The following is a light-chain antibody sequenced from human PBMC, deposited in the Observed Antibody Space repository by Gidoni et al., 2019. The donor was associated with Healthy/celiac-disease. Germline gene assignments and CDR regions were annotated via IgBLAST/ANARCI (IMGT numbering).Light chain of an antibody. CDR2: GAS. CDR3: QQYNNWHPKT. V-gene: IGKV3-15*01. Sequence: EIVMTQSPATLSVSPGERATLSCRASQSVSSNLAWYQQKPVQAPRLLIYGASTRATGIPARVSGSGSGTELTLTISSLQSEDFAVYYCQQYNNWHPKTFGQGTKVEIK. J-gene: IGKJ1*01. CDR1: QSVSSN.